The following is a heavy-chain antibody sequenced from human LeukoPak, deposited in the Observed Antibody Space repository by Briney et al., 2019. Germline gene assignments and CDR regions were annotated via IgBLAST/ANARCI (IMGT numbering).Heavy chain of an antibody. V-gene: IGHV3-9*01. CDR3: AKGRYGDYGDYFDY. J-gene: IGHJ4*02. CDR2: ISWNSGSI. CDR1: GFTFDDYA. Sequence: GRSLRLSCAASGFTFDDYAMHWVRQAPEKGLEWASRISWNSGSIGYADSVKGRFTISRDNAKNSLYLQMNSLRAEDTASYYCAKGRYGDYGDYFDYWGQGTLVTVSS. D-gene: IGHD4-17*01.